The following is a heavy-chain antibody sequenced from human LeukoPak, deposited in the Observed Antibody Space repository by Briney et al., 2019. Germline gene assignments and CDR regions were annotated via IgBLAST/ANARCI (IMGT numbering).Heavy chain of an antibody. V-gene: IGHV4-59*08. D-gene: IGHD2-2*01. J-gene: IGHJ1*01. CDR3: ARHGSTYALRN. CDR1: GGSMNNYY. CDR2: IYYTGST. Sequence: SGTLSLTCFVSGGSMNNYYWSWVRQPPGKGLEWIGYIYYTGSTNYNPSLKSRLTISVDTSKNQFSLRLSSVTAADTAVYYCARHGSTYALRNWGQGTLVTVSS.